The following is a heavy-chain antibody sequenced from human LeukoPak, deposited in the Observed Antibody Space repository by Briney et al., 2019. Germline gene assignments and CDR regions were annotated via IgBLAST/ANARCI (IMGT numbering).Heavy chain of an antibody. V-gene: IGHV3-48*03. J-gene: IGHJ4*02. Sequence: GGSLRLSCAASGFTFSSYEMNWVRQAPGKGLEWVSSIGSSGSPIYYADSVRGRFTISRDNAKNSLSLQMSSLRAEDTAVYYCAREALGFDYWGQGTLVTVSS. CDR1: GFTFSSYE. D-gene: IGHD3-16*01. CDR2: IGSSGSPI. CDR3: AREALGFDY.